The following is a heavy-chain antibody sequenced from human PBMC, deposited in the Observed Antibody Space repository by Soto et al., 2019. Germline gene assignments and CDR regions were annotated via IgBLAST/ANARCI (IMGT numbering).Heavy chain of an antibody. CDR3: AKESTVGSPGDYFDS. J-gene: IGHJ4*02. Sequence: EVELLESGGDLVQPGGSLRLSCAASGFTFSSYAMNWVRQAPGKGLEWVSAIGVYANTYYADSVKGRFTISRDDSRNTVHLQLNSLRVDDTAVYYCAKESTVGSPGDYFDSWGQGTLVTVSS. V-gene: IGHV3-23*01. D-gene: IGHD1-26*01. CDR2: IGVYANT. CDR1: GFTFSSYA.